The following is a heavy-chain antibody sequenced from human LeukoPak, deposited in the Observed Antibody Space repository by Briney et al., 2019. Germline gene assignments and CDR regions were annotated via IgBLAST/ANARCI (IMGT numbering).Heavy chain of an antibody. CDR2: IKGGGSST. V-gene: IGHV3-74*01. D-gene: IGHD1-26*01. CDR1: GFTFSNNW. J-gene: IGHJ4*02. Sequence: GGSLRLSCAASGFTFSNNWMHWVRQAPGKGLVWVSRIKGGGSSTDYADSVKGRFTISRDNAKNTLLLQMNSLRAEDTAVYYCVRDGVGAPPFDYWGQGVLVTVSS. CDR3: VRDGVGAPPFDY.